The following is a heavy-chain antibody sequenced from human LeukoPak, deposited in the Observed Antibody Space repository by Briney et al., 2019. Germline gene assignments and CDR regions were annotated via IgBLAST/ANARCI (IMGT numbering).Heavy chain of an antibody. D-gene: IGHD6-13*01. V-gene: IGHV4-4*07. CDR1: GGSISSYY. Sequence: SETLSLTCTVSGGSISSYYWSWIRQPAGKGLEWIGRIYTSGSTNYNPSLKSRVTMSVDTSKNQFSLKLSSVTAADTAVYYCAREHLSLYSSRWRGVAFDIWGQGTMVTVSS. J-gene: IGHJ3*02. CDR3: AREHLSLYSSRWRGVAFDI. CDR2: IYTSGST.